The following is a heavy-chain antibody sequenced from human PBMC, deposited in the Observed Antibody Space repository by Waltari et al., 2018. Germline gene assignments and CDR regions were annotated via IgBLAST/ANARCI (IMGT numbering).Heavy chain of an antibody. CDR1: GGSISRYY. J-gene: IGHJ6*02. CDR3: ARWDSSSSLPTPYYYYYGMDV. V-gene: IGHV4-59*01. CDR2: IYYRGST. D-gene: IGHD6-6*01. Sequence: QVQLQESGPGLVKPSETLSLTCTVSGGSISRYYWSWIRQPPGKGLEWIGYIYYRGSTNYNPSLKSRVTISVNTSKNQFSLKLSSVTAADTAVYYGARWDSSSSLPTPYYYYYGMDVWGQGTTVTVSS.